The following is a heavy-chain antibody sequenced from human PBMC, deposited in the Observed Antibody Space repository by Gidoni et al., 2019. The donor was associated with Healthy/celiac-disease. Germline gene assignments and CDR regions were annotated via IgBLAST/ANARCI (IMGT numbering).Heavy chain of an antibody. J-gene: IGHJ4*02. CDR2: ISGSGGST. CDR1: GFTFSSYA. V-gene: IGHV3-23*01. D-gene: IGHD1-20*01. CDR3: AKALLEYNWNDVVLYDY. Sequence: EVQLLESGGGLVQPGGSLRLSCAASGFTFSSYAMSWVRPAPGKGLEWVSAISGSGGSTYYADSVKGRFTISRDNSKNTLYLQMNSLRAEDTAVYYCAKALLEYNWNDVVLYDYWGQGTLVTVSS.